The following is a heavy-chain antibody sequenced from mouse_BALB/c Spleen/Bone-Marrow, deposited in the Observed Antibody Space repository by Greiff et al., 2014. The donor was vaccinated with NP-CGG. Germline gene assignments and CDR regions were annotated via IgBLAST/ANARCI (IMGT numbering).Heavy chain of an antibody. Sequence: VQLQQSGPGLVKPSQSLSLTCTVTGYSITSDYAWNWIRQFPGNKLEWMGYISYSGSTGYNPSLKSRISITRDTSKNQFFLQLNSVTTEDTATYYCAIKPYYSWFAYRGQGTLVTVSA. D-gene: IGHD2-10*01. V-gene: IGHV3-2*02. CDR1: GYSITSDYA. CDR2: ISYSGST. CDR3: AIKPYYSWFAY. J-gene: IGHJ3*01.